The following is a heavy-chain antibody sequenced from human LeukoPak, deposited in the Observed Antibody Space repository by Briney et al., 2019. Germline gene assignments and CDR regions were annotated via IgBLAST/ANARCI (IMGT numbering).Heavy chain of an antibody. Sequence: SETLSLTCAVYGGSFSGYYWSWIRQPPGKGLEWIGEINHSGSTNYNPSLKSRVTISVDTSKDQFSLKLSSVTAADTAVYYCAWSSGQDAFDIWGQGTMVTVSS. CDR2: INHSGST. J-gene: IGHJ3*02. D-gene: IGHD6-19*01. CDR1: GGSFSGYY. CDR3: AWSSGQDAFDI. V-gene: IGHV4-34*01.